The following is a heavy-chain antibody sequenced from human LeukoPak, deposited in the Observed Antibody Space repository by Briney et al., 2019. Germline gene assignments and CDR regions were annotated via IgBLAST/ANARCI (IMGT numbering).Heavy chain of an antibody. Sequence: GGSLRLSCAASGITFSTYSMSWVRQAPGKGLEWVSYTDSSSSTIHYSDSVKGRFTISRDNAKNSLYLQMNSLRDEDTAVYYCASRGNFQNWGQGTLVTVSS. CDR3: ASRGNFQN. V-gene: IGHV3-48*02. CDR1: GITFSTYS. J-gene: IGHJ1*01. D-gene: IGHD3-10*01. CDR2: TDSSSSTI.